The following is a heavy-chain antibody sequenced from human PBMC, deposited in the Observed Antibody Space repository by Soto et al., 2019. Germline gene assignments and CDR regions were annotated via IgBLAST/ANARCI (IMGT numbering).Heavy chain of an antibody. Sequence: GGALRLSCAASGFTFSSYIMKWVRPGPGKGLGWVSSISSSSSYIYYADSVKGRFTISRDNAKNSLYLQMNSLRAEDTAVYYCARVLDYDYVWGSYPLNWFDPWGQGTLVTVSS. V-gene: IGHV3-21*01. D-gene: IGHD3-16*02. J-gene: IGHJ5*02. CDR1: GFTFSSYI. CDR2: ISSSSSYI. CDR3: ARVLDYDYVWGSYPLNWFDP.